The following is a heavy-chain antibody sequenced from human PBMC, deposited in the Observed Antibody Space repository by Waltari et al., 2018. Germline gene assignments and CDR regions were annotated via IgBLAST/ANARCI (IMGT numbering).Heavy chain of an antibody. J-gene: IGHJ5*01. CDR1: GLTGRNHY. Sequence: EVQLVEAGGACIQPGGSRRLSWAAPGLTGRNHYMGWARQAPGKGLDWVSVMYGDGDTFYGESMKGRFTIFRDDSVNTLWLQMNSLTVEDTAIYYCARGRAVRSGPFDSWGQGTLVTVSS. CDR2: MYGDGDT. D-gene: IGHD1-26*01. CDR3: ARGRAVRSGPFDS. V-gene: IGHV3-53*01.